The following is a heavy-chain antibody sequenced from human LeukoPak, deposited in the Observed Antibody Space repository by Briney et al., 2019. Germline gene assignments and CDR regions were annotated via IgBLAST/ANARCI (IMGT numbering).Heavy chain of an antibody. Sequence: PGRSLRLSCAASGFTFSSYWMHWVRQAPGKGLVWVSRINSDGSSTIYADSVKGRFTISRDNAKNTLYLQMNSLRAEDTAVYYCARAPGELLYDAFDIWGQGTMVTVSS. CDR2: INSDGSST. D-gene: IGHD2-15*01. V-gene: IGHV3-74*01. J-gene: IGHJ3*02. CDR1: GFTFSSYW. CDR3: ARAPGELLYDAFDI.